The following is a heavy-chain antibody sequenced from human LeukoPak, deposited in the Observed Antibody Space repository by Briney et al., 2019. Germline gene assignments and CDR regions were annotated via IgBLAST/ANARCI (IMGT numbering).Heavy chain of an antibody. CDR1: GFTFGSSA. D-gene: IGHD6-13*01. Sequence: GGSLRLSCAAPGFTFGSSAMSWVRQAPGKGPEWVSTFSRSGPDTYYADSVKGRFTIFRDNSKNTLYLQMNSLRAEDTAVYYCAKGSLGSWYYFDYWGQGTLVTVSS. CDR2: FSRSGPDT. V-gene: IGHV3-23*01. J-gene: IGHJ4*02. CDR3: AKGSLGSWYYFDY.